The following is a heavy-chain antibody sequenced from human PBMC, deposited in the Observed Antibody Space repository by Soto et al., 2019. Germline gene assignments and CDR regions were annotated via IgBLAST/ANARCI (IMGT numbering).Heavy chain of an antibody. V-gene: IGHV4-59*01. D-gene: IGHD4-4*01. CDR3: ARGGYSNYDQYNWYDP. CDR1: GGSISSYY. J-gene: IGHJ5*02. CDR2: IYYSGST. Sequence: SETLSLTCTVSGGSISSYYWSWIRQPPGKGLEWIGYIYYSGSTNYNPSLKSRVTISVDTSKNQFSLKLSSVTAADTAVYYCARGGYSNYDQYNWYDPWGQGTLVTVSS.